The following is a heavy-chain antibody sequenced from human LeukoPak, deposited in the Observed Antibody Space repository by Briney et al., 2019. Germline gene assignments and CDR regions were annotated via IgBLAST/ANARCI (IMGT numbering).Heavy chain of an antibody. Sequence: ASVTVSCTASGYTFINHGISWVRQAPGQGLEWMGWTSTYNTNYIQKLQGRVTMTTDTSTSTAYMELRGLRSDDTAVYYCAKGSSGWSLDYWGQGTLVTVSS. J-gene: IGHJ4*02. CDR2: TSTYNT. V-gene: IGHV1-18*01. CDR3: AKGSSGWSLDY. CDR1: GYTFINHG. D-gene: IGHD6-19*01.